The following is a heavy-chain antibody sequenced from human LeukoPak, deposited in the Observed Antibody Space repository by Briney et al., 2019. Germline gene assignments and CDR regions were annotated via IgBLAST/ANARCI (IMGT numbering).Heavy chain of an antibody. CDR2: INDNGGRA. Sequence: PGGSLRLSCAASGFTFSNYAMTWVRQAPGKGLQWVSAINDNGGRAYYADSVKGRFTISRDNSKNTLFLQMNSLRAEDTAMYYCAKEFESKDWGQGTQVTVSS. CDR3: AKEFESKD. J-gene: IGHJ4*02. CDR1: GFTFSNYA. V-gene: IGHV3-23*01. D-gene: IGHD3-10*01.